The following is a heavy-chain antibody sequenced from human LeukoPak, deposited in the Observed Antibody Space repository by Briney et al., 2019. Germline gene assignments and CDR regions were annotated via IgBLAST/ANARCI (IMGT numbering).Heavy chain of an antibody. CDR1: GGSITSSNW. CDR2: IYLRGNT. J-gene: IGHJ4*02. CDR3: TREPVP. V-gene: IGHV4-4*02. D-gene: IGHD6-19*01. Sequence: SETLSLTCAISGGSITSSNWWTWVRQPPGKGLEWVGEIYLRGNTNYNPSLESRVSISVDESKTQLSLRLESVTAADTAVYYCTREPVPWGQGTLVTVSS.